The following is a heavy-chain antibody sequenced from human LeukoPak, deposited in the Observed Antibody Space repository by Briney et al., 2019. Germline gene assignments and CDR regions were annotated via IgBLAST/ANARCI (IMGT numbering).Heavy chain of an antibody. D-gene: IGHD6-13*01. J-gene: IGHJ4*02. V-gene: IGHV1-2*02. CDR2: INPNSDGT. CDR3: ARDAPAAGRALDY. Sequence: ASVKVSCKASGYTFTGYYMHWVRQAPGQGLEWMGWINPNSDGTDYAQKFQGRVIMTRDTSISTAYMELSRLRSDDTAVYYCARDAPAAGRALDYWGQGTLVTVSS. CDR1: GYTFTGYY.